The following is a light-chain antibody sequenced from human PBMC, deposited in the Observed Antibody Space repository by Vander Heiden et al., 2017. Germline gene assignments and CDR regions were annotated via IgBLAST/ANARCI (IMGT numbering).Light chain of an antibody. Sequence: QSVLPQPPSASGTVGPRVTISCSGSISNIGVNLVYWYQQFPGTAPKLLIYIDNQRPSGVPDRFSGSKSGPSASLAISGLRSEDEADDYCATWDNSLSGRGIFGGGTKLTVV. V-gene: IGLV1-47*02. CDR1: ISNIGVNL. CDR2: IDN. CDR3: ATWDNSLSGRGI. J-gene: IGLJ2*01.